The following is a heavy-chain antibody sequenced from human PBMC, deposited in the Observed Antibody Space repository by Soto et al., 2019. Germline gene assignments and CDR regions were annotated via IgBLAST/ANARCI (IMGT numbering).Heavy chain of an antibody. Sequence: GASVKVSCKASGGTFSSYTISWVRQAPGQGLEWMGRIIPILGIANYAQKFQGRVTITADKSTSTAYMELSSLRSEDTAVYYCARDASSEVGVVAASTPYYYYYYMDVWGKGTTVTVSS. J-gene: IGHJ6*03. D-gene: IGHD2-15*01. CDR2: IIPILGIA. CDR3: ARDASSEVGVVAASTPYYYYYYMDV. V-gene: IGHV1-69*04. CDR1: GGTFSSYT.